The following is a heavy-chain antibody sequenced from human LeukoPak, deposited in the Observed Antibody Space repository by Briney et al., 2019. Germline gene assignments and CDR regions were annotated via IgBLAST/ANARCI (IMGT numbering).Heavy chain of an antibody. J-gene: IGHJ6*02. V-gene: IGHV4-30-4*01. Sequence: SETLSLTCTVSGGSISSGDYYWSWIRQPPGKGLEWIGYIYYSGSTYYNPSLKSRVTISVDTSKNQFSLKLSSVTAADTAVYYCARDYGGNPSELNYYYYGMDVWGQGTTVTVSS. CDR2: IYYSGST. CDR3: ARDYGGNPSELNYYYYGMDV. CDR1: GGSISSGDYY. D-gene: IGHD4-23*01.